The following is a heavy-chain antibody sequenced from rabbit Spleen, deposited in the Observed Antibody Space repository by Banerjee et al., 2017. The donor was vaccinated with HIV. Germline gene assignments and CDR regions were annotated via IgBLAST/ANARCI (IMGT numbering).Heavy chain of an antibody. CDR2: INTATGKS. CDR1: GFSFSDRDV. Sequence: QQQLVESGGGLVKPEGSLTLTCKASGFSFSDRDVMCWVRQAPGKGLEWIACINTATGKSVYASCVKGRCTISKTSSNTVTLQMTSLTAADTATCFCARDLFGVIGLNFNLLGPGTLVTVS. CDR3: ARDLFGVIGLNFNL. D-gene: IGHD5-1*01. V-gene: IGHV1S45*01. J-gene: IGHJ4*01.